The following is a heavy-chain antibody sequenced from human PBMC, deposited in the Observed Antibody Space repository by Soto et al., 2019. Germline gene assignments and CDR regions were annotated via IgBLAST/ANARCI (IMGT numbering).Heavy chain of an antibody. CDR1: GGSFSGYY. CDR2: INHSGST. Sequence: SETLSLTCAVYGGSFSGYYWSWIRQPPGKGLEWIWEINHSGSTNYNPSLKSRVTISVDTSKNQFSLKLSSVTAADTAVYYCAREGNEYYDFWRHSPPGGYYYYMDVWGKGTTVTVSS. V-gene: IGHV4-34*01. CDR3: AREGNEYYDFWRHSPPGGYYYYMDV. D-gene: IGHD3-3*01. J-gene: IGHJ6*03.